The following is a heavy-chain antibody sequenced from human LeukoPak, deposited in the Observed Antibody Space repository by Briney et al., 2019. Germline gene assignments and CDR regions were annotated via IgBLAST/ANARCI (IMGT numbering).Heavy chain of an antibody. D-gene: IGHD3-22*01. J-gene: IGHJ5*02. CDR3: ARRYSSASPCDR. CDR2: IYPGDSDV. CDR1: GYSFATYW. Sequence: GESLKISCKGSGYSFATYWIAWVRQMPGKGLEWMGNIYPGDSDVRYSPSFQGQVTLPVDKSISTAYLQWSSLKASDTAIYYCARRYSSASPCDRWGQGTLVSVSS. V-gene: IGHV5-51*01.